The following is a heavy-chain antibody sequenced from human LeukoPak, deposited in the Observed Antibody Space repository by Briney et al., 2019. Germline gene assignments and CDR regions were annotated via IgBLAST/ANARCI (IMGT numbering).Heavy chain of an antibody. Sequence: GGSLRLSCAPSGFTSSEYYMSWIPQAPGKGLEWVSYISSSGSTIYYADSVKGRFTISRDNAKNSLYLQMNSLRAEDTAVYYCERSDDCGDYRSRFDPWGQGTLVTVSS. V-gene: IGHV3-11*01. J-gene: IGHJ5*02. CDR3: ERSDDCGDYRSRFDP. CDR2: ISSSGSTI. CDR1: GFTSSEYY. D-gene: IGHD4-17*01.